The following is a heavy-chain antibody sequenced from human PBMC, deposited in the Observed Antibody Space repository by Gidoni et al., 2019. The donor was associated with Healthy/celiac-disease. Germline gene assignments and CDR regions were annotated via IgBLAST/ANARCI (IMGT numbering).Heavy chain of an antibody. CDR1: GGTVSSSA. D-gene: IGHD3-22*01. Sequence: QVQLVQSGAEGKKPGSSVTVPCKASGGTVSSSAISWVRQAPGPGLAWMGGSIPICGTANDAQTFPGRVTMTADESTITAYMGLSILRSVYTAVYYCACSYYYDSCGYWIYWGQGTLVTVSS. V-gene: IGHV1-69*01. CDR3: ACSYYYDSCGYWIY. CDR2: SIPICGTA. J-gene: IGHJ4*02.